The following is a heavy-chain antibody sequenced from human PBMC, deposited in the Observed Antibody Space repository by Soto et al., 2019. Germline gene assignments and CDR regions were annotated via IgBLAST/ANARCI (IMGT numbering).Heavy chain of an antibody. J-gene: IGHJ6*02. CDR2: IYYSGST. Sequence: SETLSLTCTVSGGSISSGGYYWSWIRQHPGKGLEWIGYIYYSGSTYYNPSLKSRVTISVDTSKNQFSLKLSSVTAADTAVYYCARDGRWELLGDYYYGMDVWGQGTTVTVSS. D-gene: IGHD1-26*01. V-gene: IGHV4-31*03. CDR3: ARDGRWELLGDYYYGMDV. CDR1: GGSISSGGYY.